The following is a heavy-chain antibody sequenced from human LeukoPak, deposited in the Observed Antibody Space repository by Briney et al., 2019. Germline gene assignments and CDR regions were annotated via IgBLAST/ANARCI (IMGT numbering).Heavy chain of an antibody. CDR3: VKDEPGSSWYN. J-gene: IGHJ4*02. CDR2: INGGGDNT. V-gene: IGHV3-23*01. Sequence: GGSLRLSCAASGCTLSSYFMTWVRQAPGKGLELVSAINGGGDNTHYADSVKGRFTISRDNSKNTLYLQMNSLRVEDTAVYYCVKDEPGSSWYNWGQGTLVTVSS. D-gene: IGHD6-13*01. CDR1: GCTLSSYF.